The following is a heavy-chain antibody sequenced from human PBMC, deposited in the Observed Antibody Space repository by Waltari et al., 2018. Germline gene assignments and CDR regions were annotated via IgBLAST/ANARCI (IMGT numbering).Heavy chain of an antibody. Sequence: EVQLVQSGAEVRKPGESLKISCMGSGYRFASYWIGWVRQMPGKGLEWLGIIFPGDSDTRYSPSFQGHVTISADTSNSTDYLQLTNLKASDTAMYYCARHPLVWVASTQNAFDVWGQGTMVTVSS. CDR3: ARHPLVWVASTQNAFDV. CDR2: IFPGDSDT. V-gene: IGHV5-51*03. CDR1: GYRFASYW. D-gene: IGHD3-16*01. J-gene: IGHJ3*01.